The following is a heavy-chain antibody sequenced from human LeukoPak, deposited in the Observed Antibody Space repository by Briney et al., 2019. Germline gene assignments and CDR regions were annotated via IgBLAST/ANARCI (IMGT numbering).Heavy chain of an antibody. D-gene: IGHD5-12*01. CDR3: ARHGMQSGYDSYHYYYYYYMDV. V-gene: IGHV4-39*01. CDR2: IYYSGST. CDR1: GGSISSRSYY. Sequence: SETLSLTCTVSGGSISSRSYYWGWIRQPPGKGLEWIGTIYYSGSTYYNPSLKSRVTISVDTSKNQFSLKLSSVTAADTAVYYCARHGMQSGYDSYHYYYYYYMDVWGKGTTVSVSS. J-gene: IGHJ6*03.